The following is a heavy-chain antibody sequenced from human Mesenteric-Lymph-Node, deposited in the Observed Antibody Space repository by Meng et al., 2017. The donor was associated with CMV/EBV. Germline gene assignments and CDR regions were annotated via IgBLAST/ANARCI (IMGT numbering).Heavy chain of an antibody. V-gene: IGHV4-34*01. CDR3: VRNVRGGITTFRGISSYYYYGMDV. CDR2: IDHNGVT. D-gene: IGHD3-10*01. Sequence: SETLSLTCAVYGGSFSGYQWTWIRQSPGKGLEWVGEIDHNGVTDYNPSIKSRVTISVDTSNNQFSLKLKSVTAADTAVYYCVRNVRGGITTFRGISSYYYYGMDVWGQGTTVTVSS. J-gene: IGHJ6*02. CDR1: GGSFSGYQ.